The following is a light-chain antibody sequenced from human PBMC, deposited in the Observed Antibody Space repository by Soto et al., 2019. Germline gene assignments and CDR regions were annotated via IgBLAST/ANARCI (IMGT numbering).Light chain of an antibody. Sequence: DIQMTQSPSTLSASVGDRVTITCRASQTITTSLAWYQQKPGKAPKLLIYKASSLESRVPSRFSGSGSGTEFPLTISSRQPDDFATYYCQQYDSYSLRTFGQGTRVEI. CDR1: QTITTS. V-gene: IGKV1-5*03. J-gene: IGKJ1*01. CDR3: QQYDSYSLRT. CDR2: KAS.